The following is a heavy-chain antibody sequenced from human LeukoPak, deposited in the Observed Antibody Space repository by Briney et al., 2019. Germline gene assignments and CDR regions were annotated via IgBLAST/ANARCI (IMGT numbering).Heavy chain of an antibody. D-gene: IGHD3-3*01. CDR2: INPNSGGT. CDR1: GYTFTGYY. J-gene: IGHJ6*03. Sequence: ASVKVSCKASGYTFTGYYTHWVRQAPGQGLEWMGWINPNSGGTNYAQKFQGRVTMTRDTSISTAYMELSRLRSDDTAVYYCARDMEWLPHGGYYYYYYMDVWGKGTTVTVSS. V-gene: IGHV1-2*02. CDR3: ARDMEWLPHGGYYYYYYMDV.